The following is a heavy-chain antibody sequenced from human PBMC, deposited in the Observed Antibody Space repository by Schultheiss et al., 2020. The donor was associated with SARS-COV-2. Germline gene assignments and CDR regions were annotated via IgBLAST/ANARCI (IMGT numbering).Heavy chain of an antibody. CDR2: VTGSGGST. Sequence: GGSLRLSCAASGFTFSSYAMSWVRQAPGKGLEWVSGVTGSGGSTYYADSVKGRFTISRDNSKNTLYLQMNSLRAEDTAVYYCARAGLGPLDYWGQGTLVTVSS. CDR1: GFTFSSYA. J-gene: IGHJ4*02. CDR3: ARAGLGPLDY. D-gene: IGHD6-19*01. V-gene: IGHV3-23*01.